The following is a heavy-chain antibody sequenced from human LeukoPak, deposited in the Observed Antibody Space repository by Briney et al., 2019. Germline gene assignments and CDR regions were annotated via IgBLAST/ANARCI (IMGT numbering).Heavy chain of an antibody. CDR1: GFTFSSYS. Sequence: GGSLRLSCAASGFTFSSYSMNWVRQAPGKGLEWVSSISSSSSYIYYADSVKGRFTISRDNAKNSLYLQMNSLRAEDTAVYYCAPHCSSTCCYLYRYFPHWGQGTLVTVSS. V-gene: IGHV3-21*01. J-gene: IGHJ1*01. CDR2: ISSSSSYI. D-gene: IGHD2-2*01. CDR3: APHCSSTCCYLYRYFPH.